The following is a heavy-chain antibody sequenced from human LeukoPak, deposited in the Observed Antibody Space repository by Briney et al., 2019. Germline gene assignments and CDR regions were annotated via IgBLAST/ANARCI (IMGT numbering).Heavy chain of an antibody. V-gene: IGHV4-59*01. CDR3: ARTGQGITMVRGDFDY. D-gene: IGHD3-10*01. Sequence: SETLSLTCTVSGGSIRNYYWSWIRQTPGKGLEWIGSVYYSGSTNHNPSLKSRVTISVETSKNQFSLKLSSVTAADTAMYYCARTGQGITMVRGDFDYWGQGTLVTVSS. J-gene: IGHJ4*02. CDR1: GGSIRNYY. CDR2: VYYSGST.